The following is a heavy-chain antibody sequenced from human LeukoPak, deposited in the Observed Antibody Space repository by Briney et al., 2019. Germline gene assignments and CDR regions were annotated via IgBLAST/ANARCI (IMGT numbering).Heavy chain of an antibody. CDR1: GGSINSFY. CDR3: ARQATVTTRRYAFDV. D-gene: IGHD4-17*01. CDR2: IYYSGTT. V-gene: IGHV4-59*08. J-gene: IGHJ3*01. Sequence: KPSETLSLTCTVSGGSINSFYWSWVRQPPGKGLEWIGYIYYSGTTNYNPSLESRVTMSVDTSKNQFSLNLTSVTAADTAVYYCARQATVTTRRYAFDVWGQGTMVIVSS.